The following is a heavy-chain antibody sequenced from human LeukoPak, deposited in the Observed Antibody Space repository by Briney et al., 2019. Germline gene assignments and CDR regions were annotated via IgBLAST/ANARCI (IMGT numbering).Heavy chain of an antibody. CDR3: ARKQWLSYYYYYYMDV. Sequence: GGSLRLSCAASGFTFSSYSMNWVRQAPGKGLEWVSSISSRNTYIYYADSVKGRFSISRDDAKNSLYLQMNSLRAEDTAVYYCARKQWLSYYYYYYMDVWGKGTTVTVSS. J-gene: IGHJ6*03. CDR2: ISSRNTYI. V-gene: IGHV3-21*01. CDR1: GFTFSSYS. D-gene: IGHD6-19*01.